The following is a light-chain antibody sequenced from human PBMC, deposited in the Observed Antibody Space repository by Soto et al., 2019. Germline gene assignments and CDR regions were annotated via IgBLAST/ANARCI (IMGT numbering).Light chain of an antibody. Sequence: EIVLTQSPGTLSLSPGEIATLSCRASQSVSSIYLAWYQQKPGQAPRLLIYGASSRATGIPDRFSGSGSGTDFTHSISRLEPEDLAVYYCQHYDYTFGGGTKLEI. V-gene: IGKV3-20*01. CDR3: QHYDYT. CDR2: GAS. J-gene: IGKJ2*01. CDR1: QSVSSIY.